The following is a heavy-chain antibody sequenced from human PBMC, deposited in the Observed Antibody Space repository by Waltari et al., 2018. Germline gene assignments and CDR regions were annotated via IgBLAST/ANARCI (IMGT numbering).Heavy chain of an antibody. D-gene: IGHD3-22*01. V-gene: IGHV3-74*03. CDR2: VSVTGRRT. CDR3: ARDRVYDSSGSSYVDFLDL. J-gene: IGHJ4*01. Sequence: EAELAESGGGVVQPGESLRLSCAASGSILSRHWMTWVRQTPGKGLVWVERVSVTGRRTTYADPVKGRFTISRDNANNIVFLQMNNLTAEDTAVYYCARDRVYDSSGSSYVDFLDLWGHGTLVTVSS. CDR1: GSILSRHW.